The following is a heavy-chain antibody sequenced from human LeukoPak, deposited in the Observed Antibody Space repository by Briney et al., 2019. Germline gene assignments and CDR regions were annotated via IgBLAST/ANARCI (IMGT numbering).Heavy chain of an antibody. D-gene: IGHD6-13*01. J-gene: IGHJ4*02. CDR2: INPSGGST. CDR3: ARARGQQLVLLGY. Sequence: ASVKVSCKASGYTFTSYYMHWVRQAPGQGLEWMGIINPSGGSTSYAQKFQGRVTMTRNTSISTAYMELSSLRSEDTAVYYCARARGQQLVLLGYWGQGTLVTVSS. V-gene: IGHV1-46*01. CDR1: GYTFTSYY.